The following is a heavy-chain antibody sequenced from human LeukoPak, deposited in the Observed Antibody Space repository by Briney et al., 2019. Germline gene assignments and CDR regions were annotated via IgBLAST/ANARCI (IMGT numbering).Heavy chain of an antibody. Sequence: GGSLRLSCAASGFTFSSYSMNWVRQAPGKGLEWVSYISSSSSTIYYADSVKGRFTISRDNAKNSLYLQMNSLRAEDTAVYYCARVNPRFCSGGSCYSKYYYGMDVWGQGTTVTVSS. CDR2: ISSSSSTI. J-gene: IGHJ6*02. V-gene: IGHV3-48*04. CDR1: GFTFSSYS. D-gene: IGHD2-15*01. CDR3: ARVNPRFCSGGSCYSKYYYGMDV.